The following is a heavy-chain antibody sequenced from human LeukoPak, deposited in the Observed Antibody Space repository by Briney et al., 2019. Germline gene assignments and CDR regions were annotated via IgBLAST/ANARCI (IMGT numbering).Heavy chain of an antibody. CDR2: INHSGST. CDR3: ARGHHRITIFGVVKPRGWFDP. V-gene: IGHV4-34*01. Sequence: SETLSLTCTVSGGSISSYYWSWIRQPPGKGLEWIGEINHSGSTNYNPSLKSRVTISVDTSKNQFSLKLSSVTAADTAVYYCARGHHRITIFGVVKPRGWFDPWGQGTLVTVSS. CDR1: GGSISSYY. D-gene: IGHD3-3*01. J-gene: IGHJ5*02.